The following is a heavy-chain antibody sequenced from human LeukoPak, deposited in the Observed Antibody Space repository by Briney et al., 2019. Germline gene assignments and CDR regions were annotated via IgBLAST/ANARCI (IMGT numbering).Heavy chain of an antibody. CDR1: GGSFSGYY. V-gene: IGHV4-59*01. CDR3: ARWRVAATFDP. J-gene: IGHJ5*02. D-gene: IGHD2-15*01. Sequence: PSETLSLTCAVYGGSFSGYYWSWIRQPPGKGLEWIGYIYYSGSTNYNPSLKSRVTISVDTSKNQFSLKLSSVTAADTAVYYCARWRVAATFDPWGQGTLVTVSS. CDR2: IYYSGST.